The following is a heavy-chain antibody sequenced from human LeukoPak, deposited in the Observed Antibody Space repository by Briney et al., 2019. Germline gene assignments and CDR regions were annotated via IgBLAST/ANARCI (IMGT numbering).Heavy chain of an antibody. CDR1: GGSFSGYY. Sequence: SETLSLTCAVYGGSFSGYYWSWIRQPPGKGLEWIGEINHSGSTNYNPSLKSRVTISVDTSKNQFSLKLSSMTAADTAMYYCARLYGSGNNWGQGTLVTVSS. CDR3: ARLYGSGNN. J-gene: IGHJ4*02. D-gene: IGHD3-10*01. CDR2: INHSGST. V-gene: IGHV4-34*01.